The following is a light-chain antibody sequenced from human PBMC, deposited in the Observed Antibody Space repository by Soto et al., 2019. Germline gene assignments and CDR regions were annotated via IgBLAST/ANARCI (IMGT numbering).Light chain of an antibody. J-gene: IGKJ5*01. Sequence: DIQMTQSPSSVSASVGDTVTITCRASQGLKFLAWYQQKPGKAPRLLIYEATNLQSGVPPRFSGSGAGTDFTLTISSLQPEDFETDFCQQANSFTITFGQGTRLENK. CDR3: QQANSFTIT. CDR1: QGLKF. V-gene: IGKV1-12*01. CDR2: EAT.